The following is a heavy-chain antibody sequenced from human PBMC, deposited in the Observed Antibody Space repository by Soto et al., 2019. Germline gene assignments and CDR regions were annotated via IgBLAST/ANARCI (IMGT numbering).Heavy chain of an antibody. V-gene: IGHV3-11*01. Sequence: GGSLRLSCGASGFTITDYYMSWIRQAPGKGLEWVSHISSVGTTTYYADSVKGRFSISMDNAKNSLYLQMNSLRAEDTAVYYCARDQEGSGSHWLGYNYYAMDVWGQGTTVTVS. D-gene: IGHD3-10*01. CDR3: ARDQEGSGSHWLGYNYYAMDV. CDR1: GFTITDYY. J-gene: IGHJ6*02. CDR2: ISSVGTTT.